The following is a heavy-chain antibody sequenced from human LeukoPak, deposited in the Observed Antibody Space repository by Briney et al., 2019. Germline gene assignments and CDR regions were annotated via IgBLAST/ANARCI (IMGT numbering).Heavy chain of an antibody. Sequence: GASVKVSCKASGYTFSGHYMHWVRQAPGQGLEWMGWINPNSGGTNYAQKFQGRVTMTRDTSTSTVYMGLSSLRSEDTAVYYCARVWVAAATSDAFDIWGQGTMVTVSA. CDR2: INPNSGGT. D-gene: IGHD1-26*01. CDR3: ARVWVAAATSDAFDI. J-gene: IGHJ3*02. CDR1: GYTFSGHY. V-gene: IGHV1-2*02.